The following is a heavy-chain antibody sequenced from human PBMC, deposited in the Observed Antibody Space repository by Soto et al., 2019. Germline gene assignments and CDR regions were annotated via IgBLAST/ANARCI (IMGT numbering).Heavy chain of an antibody. J-gene: IGHJ4*02. CDR2: ISGSGGST. CDR3: AKALQGSSSRPPFDY. Sequence: GGSLRLSCAASGFTFSSYAMSWVRQAPGKGLEWVSAISGSGGSTYYADSVKGRFTISRDNSKNTLYLQMNSLRAEDTAVYYCAKALQGSSSRPPFDYWGQGTLVTVAS. V-gene: IGHV3-23*01. CDR1: GFTFSSYA. D-gene: IGHD6-6*01.